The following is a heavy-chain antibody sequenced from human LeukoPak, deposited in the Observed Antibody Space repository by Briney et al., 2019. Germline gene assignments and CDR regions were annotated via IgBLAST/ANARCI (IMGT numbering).Heavy chain of an antibody. Sequence: GGSLRLSCAASGFTFNDYGMSWVRQAPGKGLQWVSGIDWKGGSTGCADSVKGRFTISKDNAKNSLYLQMNSLRAEDTALYYCARGYSGYEWGHYFDYWGQGSLVTVSS. CDR1: GFTFNDYG. CDR2: IDWKGGST. D-gene: IGHD5-12*01. CDR3: ARGYSGYEWGHYFDY. V-gene: IGHV3-20*04. J-gene: IGHJ4*02.